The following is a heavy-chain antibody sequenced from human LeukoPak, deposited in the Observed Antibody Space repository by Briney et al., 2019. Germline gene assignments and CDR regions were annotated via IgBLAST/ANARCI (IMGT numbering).Heavy chain of an antibody. CDR3: ATRQRRYYDSSGGREYGLIDP. CDR1: GFTLSSYA. Sequence: LRLSCAASGFTLSSYAMHWVRQAPGKGLGWIGEINHSGSTNYNPSLKSRVTISVDTSKNQFSLKLSSVTAADTAVYYCATRQRRYYDSSGGREYGLIDPWGQGTLVTVSS. J-gene: IGHJ5*02. V-gene: IGHV4-34*08. D-gene: IGHD3-22*01. CDR2: INHSGST.